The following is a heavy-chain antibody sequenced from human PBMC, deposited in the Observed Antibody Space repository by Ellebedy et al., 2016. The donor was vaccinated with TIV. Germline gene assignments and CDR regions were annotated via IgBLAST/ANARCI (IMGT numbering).Heavy chain of an antibody. V-gene: IGHV3-23*01. Sequence: GESLKISCAASGFTFSSYAVSWVRQAPGKGLEWVSALSGTGGSIYYADSVKGRFTISKDNSKNTLYLQMNSLRVEDTAVNYCAKLKGSGWYRWYFDLWGRGTLVSVSS. CDR3: AKLKGSGWYRWYFDL. CDR1: GFTFSSYA. D-gene: IGHD6-19*01. J-gene: IGHJ2*01. CDR2: LSGTGGSI.